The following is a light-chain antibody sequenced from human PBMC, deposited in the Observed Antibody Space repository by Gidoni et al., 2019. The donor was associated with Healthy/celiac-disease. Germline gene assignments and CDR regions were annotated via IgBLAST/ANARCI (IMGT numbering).Light chain of an antibody. CDR3: QQSYSTPPVT. CDR2: AAS. J-gene: IGKJ2*01. Sequence: DIQMTQSPSSLSASVGDSVTIPCRASQSISSYLNWYQQKPGKAPKLLIYAASSLQSGVPSRFSGSGSGTDFTLTISSLQPEDFATYYCQQSYSTPPVTFXQXTKLXIK. V-gene: IGKV1-39*01. CDR1: QSISSY.